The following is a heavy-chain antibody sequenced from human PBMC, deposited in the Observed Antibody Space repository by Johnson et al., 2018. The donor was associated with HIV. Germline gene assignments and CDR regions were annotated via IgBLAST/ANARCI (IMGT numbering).Heavy chain of an antibody. D-gene: IGHD2-15*01. CDR3: AKSPGVVDPIDAFDI. Sequence: VQLVESGGDLVQPGGSLRLSCGASGFSVSNNYMSWVRQAPGKGLEWVSVIYSGGNTYYADSVRGRFTISRDNSKNTLYLQMNSLRAEDTAVYYCAKSPGVVDPIDAFDIWGQGTMVTVSS. CDR1: GFSVSNNY. J-gene: IGHJ3*02. CDR2: IYSGGNT. V-gene: IGHV3-66*01.